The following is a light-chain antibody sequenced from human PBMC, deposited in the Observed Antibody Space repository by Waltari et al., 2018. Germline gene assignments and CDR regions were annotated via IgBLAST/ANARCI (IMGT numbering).Light chain of an antibody. V-gene: IGKV1-5*03. CDR3: QHNSTYTWT. Sequence: TWRASESVSRLVAWCQNEPGKAPKLLSYKTSTLESGVPSRFSGSGSGTEVSLTISSLQPDDVATYYCQHNSTYTWTFVQGTKLEIK. CDR2: KTS. CDR1: ESVSRL. J-gene: IGKJ1*01.